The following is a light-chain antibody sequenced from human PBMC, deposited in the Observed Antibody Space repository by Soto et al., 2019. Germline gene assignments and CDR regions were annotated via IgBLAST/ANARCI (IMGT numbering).Light chain of an antibody. CDR2: DVS. Sequence: QSALTQPASVSGSPGLSIAISCTGTSRDVGGYNSVSWYQQQPGKVPKLMIYDVSNRPSGVSNRFSGSKSGNTASLTISGLQAEDEGDYYCSSYTTGGSYVFGTWTKLTGL. CDR1: SRDVGGYNS. CDR3: SSYTTGGSYV. J-gene: IGLJ1*01. V-gene: IGLV2-14*01.